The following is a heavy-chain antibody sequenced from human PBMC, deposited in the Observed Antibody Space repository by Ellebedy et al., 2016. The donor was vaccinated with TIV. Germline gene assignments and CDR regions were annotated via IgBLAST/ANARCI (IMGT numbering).Heavy chain of an antibody. CDR1: GFIFSDYW. V-gene: IGHV3-7*01. Sequence: GESLKISCAASGFIFSDYWMTWVRQAPGKGLEWVANIKGDGSEKYYVDSAKGRFTISRDNARNSLYLQMNSLRAEDTAVYYCARRVNDWGQGTLVTVSS. CDR2: IKGDGSEK. CDR3: ARRVND. J-gene: IGHJ4*02.